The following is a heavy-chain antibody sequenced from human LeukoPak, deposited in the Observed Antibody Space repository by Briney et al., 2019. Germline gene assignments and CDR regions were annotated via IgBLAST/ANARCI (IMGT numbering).Heavy chain of an antibody. D-gene: IGHD2-21*02. V-gene: IGHV3-48*02. J-gene: IGHJ6*02. Sequence: AGSLRLSCAASGFTFSSYSMNWVRQAPGKGLEWVSYISSSSSTIYYADSVKGRFTISRDNAKNSLYLQMNSLRDEDTAVYYCARDPYCGGDCYANYYYYGMDVWGQGTTVTVSS. CDR1: GFTFSSYS. CDR3: ARDPYCGGDCYANYYYYGMDV. CDR2: ISSSSSTI.